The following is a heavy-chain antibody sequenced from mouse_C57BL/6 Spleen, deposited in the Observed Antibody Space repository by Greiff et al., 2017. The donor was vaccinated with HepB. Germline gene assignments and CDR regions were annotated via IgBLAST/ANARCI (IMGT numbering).Heavy chain of an antibody. D-gene: IGHD1-1*01. CDR3: ARHSYYYGSSPMDY. CDR1: GFTFSSYT. CDR2: ISGGGGNT. V-gene: IGHV5-9*01. Sequence: EVQLVESGGGLVKPGGSLKLSCAASGFTFSSYTMSWVRQTPEKRLEWVATISGGGGNTYYPDSVKGRFTISRDNAKNTLYLQMSSLRSEDTALYYCARHSYYYGSSPMDYWGQGTSVTVSS. J-gene: IGHJ4*01.